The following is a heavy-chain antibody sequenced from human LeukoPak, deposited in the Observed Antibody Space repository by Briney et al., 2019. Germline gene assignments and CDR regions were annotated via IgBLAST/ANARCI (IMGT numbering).Heavy chain of an antibody. CDR2: ISAYNGNT. D-gene: IGHD6-19*01. J-gene: IGHJ4*02. CDR1: GYTFTSYG. V-gene: IGHV1-18*01. Sequence: GASVKVSCKASGYTFTSYGISWVRQAPGQGLEWMGWISAYNGNTNYAQKLQGRVTMTTDTSTSAAYMELRSLRSDDTAVYYCARDSTPGYSSGWSSYWGQGTLVTVSS. CDR3: ARDSTPGYSSGWSSY.